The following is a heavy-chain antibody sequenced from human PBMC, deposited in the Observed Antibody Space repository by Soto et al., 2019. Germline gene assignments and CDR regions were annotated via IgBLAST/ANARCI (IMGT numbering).Heavy chain of an antibody. J-gene: IGHJ6*02. V-gene: IGHV4-59*01. Sequence: SETLSLTCTVSGVSISSYYWSWSLQPPGKGLEWIGYIYYSGSTNYNPSLKSRVTISVDTSKNQFSLKLSSVTAADTAVYYCAREQFSDGGTFYYYYGMYGWGQGTTVTVSS. D-gene: IGHD2-15*01. CDR1: GVSISSYY. CDR3: AREQFSDGGTFYYYYGMYG. CDR2: IYYSGST.